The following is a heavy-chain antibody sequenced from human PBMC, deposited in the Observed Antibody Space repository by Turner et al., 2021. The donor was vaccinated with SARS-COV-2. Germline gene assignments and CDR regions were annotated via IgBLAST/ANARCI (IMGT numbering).Heavy chain of an antibody. CDR2: IYNSGST. J-gene: IGHJ5*02. CDR1: GGSFSGYY. CDR3: ARSWGGILTGYSFDP. Sequence: QVQLQQWGAGLLKPSETLSLTCCVYGGSFSGYYWSWIRQPPGKGLEWIGEIYNSGSTNYNPSLKSRVTISVDTSKNQFSLKLSSVTAADTAVYYCARSWGGILTGYSFDPWGQGTLVTVSS. V-gene: IGHV4-34*01. D-gene: IGHD3-9*01.